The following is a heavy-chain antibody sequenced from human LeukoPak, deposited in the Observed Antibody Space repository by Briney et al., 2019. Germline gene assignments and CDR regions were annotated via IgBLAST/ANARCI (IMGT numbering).Heavy chain of an antibody. D-gene: IGHD2-15*01. Sequence: SQTLSLTCTVSGGSISSGGYYWSWIRQHPGKGLEWIGYIYFSGSTYYNPSLKSRVTISVATSKNQFSLKLSSVTAADTAVYYCARVTVQLGYCSGGSCLFDYWGQGTLVTVSS. CDR1: GGSISSGGYY. CDR2: IYFSGST. J-gene: IGHJ4*02. V-gene: IGHV4-31*03. CDR3: ARVTVQLGYCSGGSCLFDY.